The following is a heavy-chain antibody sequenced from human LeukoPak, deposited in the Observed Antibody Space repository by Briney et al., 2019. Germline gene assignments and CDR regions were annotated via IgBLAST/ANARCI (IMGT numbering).Heavy chain of an antibody. CDR1: GGSISSYY. J-gene: IGHJ3*02. CDR3: ARDGLYGGTDAFDI. D-gene: IGHD4-23*01. Sequence: PSETLSLTCTVSGGSISSYYWSWIRQPPGKGLEWIGYIYYSGSTNYNPSLKSRVTISVDTSKNQFSLKLSSVTAADTAVYYCARDGLYGGTDAFDIWGQGTMVTVSS. CDR2: IYYSGST. V-gene: IGHV4-59*01.